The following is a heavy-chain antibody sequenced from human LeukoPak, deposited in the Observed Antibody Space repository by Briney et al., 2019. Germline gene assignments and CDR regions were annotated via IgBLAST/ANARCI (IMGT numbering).Heavy chain of an antibody. D-gene: IGHD3-3*01. V-gene: IGHV4-59*08. CDR3: ARASYYDFWSGYAFDI. J-gene: IGHJ3*02. CDR1: GGSFSGYY. CDR2: IYYSGST. Sequence: SETLSLTCAVYGGSFSGYYWSWIRQPPGKGLEWIGYIYYSGSTNYNPSLKSRVTISVDTSKNQFSLKLSSVTAADTAVYYCARASYYDFWSGYAFDIWGQGTMVTVSS.